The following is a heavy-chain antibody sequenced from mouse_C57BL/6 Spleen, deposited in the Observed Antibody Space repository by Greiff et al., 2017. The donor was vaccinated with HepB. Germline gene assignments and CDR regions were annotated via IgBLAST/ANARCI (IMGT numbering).Heavy chain of an antibody. CDR2: ISYSGST. J-gene: IGHJ3*01. CDR1: GYSITSGYD. CDR3: ARAEDYSNYAWFAY. V-gene: IGHV3-1*01. Sequence: EVQGVESGPGMVKPSQSLSLTCTVTGYSITSGYDWHWIRHFPGNKLEWMGYISYSGSTNYNPSLKSRISITHDTSKNHFFLKLNSVTTEDTATYYCARAEDYSNYAWFAYWGQGTLVTVSA. D-gene: IGHD2-5*01.